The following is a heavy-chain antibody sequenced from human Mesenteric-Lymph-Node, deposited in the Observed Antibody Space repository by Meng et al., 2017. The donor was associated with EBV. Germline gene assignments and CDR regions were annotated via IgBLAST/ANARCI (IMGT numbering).Heavy chain of an antibody. CDR1: GFTFSSFG. J-gene: IGHJ4*02. D-gene: IGHD5-12*01. CDR3: ARDDVDRGMPLDS. Sequence: VQLLESGGGVVQPGRSLRLSCAGSGFTFSSFGMHWVRQAPGKGLEWVALISYDGSNIYYADSVKGRFTISRDNSKETLYLQMSSLRGDDTAVYYCARDDVDRGMPLDSWGQGTLVTVSS. V-gene: IGHV3-30*03. CDR2: ISYDGSNI.